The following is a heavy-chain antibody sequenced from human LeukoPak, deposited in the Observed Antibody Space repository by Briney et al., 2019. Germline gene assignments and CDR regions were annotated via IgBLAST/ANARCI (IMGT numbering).Heavy chain of an antibody. CDR1: GFTFSSYE. CDR3: ATYASSWYLDY. D-gene: IGHD6-13*01. J-gene: IGHJ4*02. CDR2: TSSSGSSI. Sequence: PGGSLRLSCAASGFTFSSYEMNWVRQAPGKGLEWVSYTSSSGSSIYYADSVKGRFTISRDNAKNSLYLQMNSLRAEDTAVYYCATYASSWYLDYWGQGTLVTASS. V-gene: IGHV3-48*03.